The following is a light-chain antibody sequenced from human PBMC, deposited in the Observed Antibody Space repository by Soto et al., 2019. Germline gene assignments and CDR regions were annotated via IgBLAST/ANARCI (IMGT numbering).Light chain of an antibody. CDR3: SSYTSDV. CDR1: SSDVGTYKY. J-gene: IGLJ1*01. CDR2: EVS. V-gene: IGLV2-14*01. Sequence: QSVLTQPASVSGSPGQSITISCTGTSSDVGTYKYVSWYQQQPGKAPKLLIYEVSNRPSGVSNRFSSSKSGNTASLTISGLQAEDEADYYCSSYTSDVFGSGTKVTVL.